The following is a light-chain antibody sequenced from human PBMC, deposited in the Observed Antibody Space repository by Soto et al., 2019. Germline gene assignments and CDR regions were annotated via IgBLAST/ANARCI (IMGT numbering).Light chain of an antibody. CDR1: SSDVGSYNL. J-gene: IGLJ1*01. CDR2: EVS. V-gene: IGLV2-23*02. Sequence: QSALTQPASVSGSPGQSITISCTGTSSDVGSYNLVSWYQQRPGKAPKLMIYEVSKRPSGVSNRFPGSKSGNTASLTISGLQAEDEADYYCCSYAGSSTDVFGTGTKVTVL. CDR3: CSYAGSSTDV.